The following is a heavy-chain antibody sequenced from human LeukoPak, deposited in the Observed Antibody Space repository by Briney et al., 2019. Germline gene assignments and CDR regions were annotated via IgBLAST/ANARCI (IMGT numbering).Heavy chain of an antibody. D-gene: IGHD3-22*01. CDR1: RFAFSTYA. J-gene: IGHJ4*02. V-gene: IGHV3-23*01. CDR3: ARARVGIYDSSGYYPEYYFDY. CDR2: ITGSGAGT. Sequence: GGSLRLSCAASRFAFSTYAMTWVRQAPGKGLEWVSSITGSGAGTSYADSVKGRFTISRDNSKNTLYLQMNSLRAEDTAVYYCARARVGIYDSSGYYPEYYFDYWGQGTLVTVSS.